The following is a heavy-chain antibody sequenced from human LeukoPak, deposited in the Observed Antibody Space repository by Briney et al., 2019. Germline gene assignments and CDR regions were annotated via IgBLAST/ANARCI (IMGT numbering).Heavy chain of an antibody. CDR1: GYTLTELS. Sequence: ASVKVSCKVSGYTLTELSMHWVRQAPGKGLEWMGGFDPEDGETIYAQKFQGRVTMTGDTSTDTAYMELSSQRSEDTAVYYCAILIFADGGYYFDYWGQGTLVTVSS. CDR2: FDPEDGET. CDR3: AILIFADGGYYFDY. J-gene: IGHJ4*02. D-gene: IGHD3/OR15-3a*01. V-gene: IGHV1-24*01.